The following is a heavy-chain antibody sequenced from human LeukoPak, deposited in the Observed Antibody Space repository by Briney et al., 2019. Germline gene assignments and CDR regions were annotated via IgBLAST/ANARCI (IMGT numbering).Heavy chain of an antibody. CDR2: VNNIGGTT. V-gene: IGHV3-64*04. CDR3: AKDIQLST. D-gene: IGHD5-24*01. Sequence: GGSLRLSCSASGFIFSNYTMHWVRQVPGKGLEYVSAVNNIGGTTYYADSVKGRFTISRDNSKNTLSLQMNSLRVEDTAMYFCAKDIQLSTWGLGTMVTVSS. CDR1: GFIFSNYT. J-gene: IGHJ3*01.